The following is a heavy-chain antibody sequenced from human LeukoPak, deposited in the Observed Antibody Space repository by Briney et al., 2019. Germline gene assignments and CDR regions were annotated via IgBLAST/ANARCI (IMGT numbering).Heavy chain of an antibody. Sequence: EASVKVSCKASGGTFSSYTISWVRQAPGQGLEWMGRIIPILGIANYAQKFQGRVTITADKSTSTAYMELSSLRSEDTAVYYCAREPPQYYDFWSGYRDRNYYYMDVWGKGTTLTVSS. CDR3: AREPPQYYDFWSGYRDRNYYYMDV. J-gene: IGHJ6*03. CDR2: IIPILGIA. CDR1: GGTFSSYT. D-gene: IGHD3-3*01. V-gene: IGHV1-69*04.